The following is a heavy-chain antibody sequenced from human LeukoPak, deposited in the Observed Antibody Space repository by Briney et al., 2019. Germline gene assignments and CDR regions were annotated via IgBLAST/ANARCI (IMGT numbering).Heavy chain of an antibody. D-gene: IGHD6-19*01. CDR3: ARRALSSGWYGNWFDP. Sequence: SETLSLTCTVSGGSISSSSYYWGWIRQPPGKGLEWIGSIYYSGSTYCNPSLKSRVTISVDTSKNQFSLKLSSVTAADTAVYYCARRALSSGWYGNWFDPWGQGTLVTVSS. V-gene: IGHV4-39*01. J-gene: IGHJ5*02. CDR1: GGSISSSSYY. CDR2: IYYSGST.